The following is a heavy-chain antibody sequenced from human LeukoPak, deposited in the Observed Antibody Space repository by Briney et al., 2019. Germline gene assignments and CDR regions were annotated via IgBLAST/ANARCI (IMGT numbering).Heavy chain of an antibody. J-gene: IGHJ4*02. CDR1: GFSFSGSP. D-gene: IGHD3-3*01. CDR2: IRNKANNYAT. V-gene: IGHV3-73*01. CDR3: TRLFWPDS. Sequence: PGGSLRLSCAASGFSFSGSPVHWVRQASGRGLEWIGGIRNKANNYATAYGAAVKGRFTISRDDSQNTAYLQMNRLTTEDTARYFCTRLFWPDSWGQGTLVSVTS.